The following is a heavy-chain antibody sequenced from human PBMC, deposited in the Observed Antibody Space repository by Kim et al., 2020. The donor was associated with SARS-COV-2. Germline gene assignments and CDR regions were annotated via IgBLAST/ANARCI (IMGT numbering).Heavy chain of an antibody. D-gene: IGHD1-1*01. CDR3: ARGGNWNDAFDY. CDR2: T. V-gene: IGHV1-3*01. J-gene: IGHJ4*02. Sequence: TKVSKKFQGRVTISRDTSASTVYMEVSSLRSEDTAVYYCARGGNWNDAFDYWGQGTLVTVSS.